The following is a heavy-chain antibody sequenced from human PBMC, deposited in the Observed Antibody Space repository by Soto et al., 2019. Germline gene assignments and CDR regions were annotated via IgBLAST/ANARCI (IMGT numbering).Heavy chain of an antibody. J-gene: IGHJ4*02. Sequence: SETLSLTCAVSGGSFSGFFWGWIRQPPGKGLEWIGEVNHSGSTNYNPSLKSRVTISSDTSKNHFSLTLRSVTAADTAVYYCARAAVAAGGPFDKWGQGALVTVSS. V-gene: IGHV4-34*01. CDR1: GGSFSGFF. CDR3: ARAAVAAGGPFDK. CDR2: VNHSGST. D-gene: IGHD2-15*01.